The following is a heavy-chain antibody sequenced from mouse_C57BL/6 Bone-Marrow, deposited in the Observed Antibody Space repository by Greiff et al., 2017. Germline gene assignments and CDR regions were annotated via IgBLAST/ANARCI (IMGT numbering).Heavy chain of an antibody. J-gene: IGHJ1*03. D-gene: IGHD2-2*01. Sequence: QVQLQQPGAELVMPGASVKLSCKASGYTFTSYWMHWVKQRPGQGLEWIGEIDPSDSYTNYNQKFKGKSTLTVDKSSSTAYMQLSSLTSEDSAVYYCARERLSGYFDVWYTGTTITVSS. CDR3: ARERLSGYFDV. CDR2: IDPSDSYT. V-gene: IGHV1-69*01. CDR1: GYTFTSYW.